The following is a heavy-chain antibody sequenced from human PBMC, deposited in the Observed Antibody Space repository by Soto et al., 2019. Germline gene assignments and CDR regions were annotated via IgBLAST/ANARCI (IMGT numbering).Heavy chain of an antibody. J-gene: IGHJ6*03. Sequence: PSETLSLTCAVYGGSFSGYYWSWIRQPPGKGLEWIGEINHSGSTNYNPSLKSRVTISVDTSKNQFSLKLSSVTAADTAVYYCARCSSPDYMDVWGKGTTVTVSS. CDR2: INHSGST. CDR3: ARCSSPDYMDV. V-gene: IGHV4-34*01. CDR1: GGSFSGYY. D-gene: IGHD6-13*01.